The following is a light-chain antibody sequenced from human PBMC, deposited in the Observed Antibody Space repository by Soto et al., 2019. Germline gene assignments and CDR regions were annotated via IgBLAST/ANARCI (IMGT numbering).Light chain of an antibody. CDR1: SSDVGAYNS. Sequence: QSVLAQPASVSGSPGQSITISCTGTSSDVGAYNSVAWYQHNPGKAPKLMIYDVSNRPSGVSSRFSGSKSANTASLSISGLQADDEADYYCSSYTSSSTLVFGTGTK. CDR2: DVS. CDR3: SSYTSSSTLV. J-gene: IGLJ1*01. V-gene: IGLV2-14*01.